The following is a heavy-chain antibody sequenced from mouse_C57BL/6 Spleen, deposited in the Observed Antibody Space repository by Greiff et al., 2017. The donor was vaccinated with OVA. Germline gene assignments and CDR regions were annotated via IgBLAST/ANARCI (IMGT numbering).Heavy chain of an antibody. CDR2: IYPGSGNT. CDR1: GYPFTSYG. D-gene: IGHD2-5*01. CDR3: ARVYSNNYFDY. J-gene: IGHJ2*01. Sequence: VQLQQSGAELARPGASVKLSCKASGYPFTSYGIRWVKQSTGQGLEWIGEIYPGSGNTSYNEKFKGKATLTADKASSTAYMELRSLTSEDSAVYFCARVYSNNYFDYWGQGTTVTVSS. V-gene: IGHV1-81*01.